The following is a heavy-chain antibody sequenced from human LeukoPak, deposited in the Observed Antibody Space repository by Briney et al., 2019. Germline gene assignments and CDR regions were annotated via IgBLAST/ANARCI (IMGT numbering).Heavy chain of an antibody. CDR3: TTAPICTNGVCYTEDY. J-gene: IGHJ4*02. Sequence: GGSLRLSCAASGFTFSNAWMNWVRQAPGKGLEWVGLIKSKTDGGTTDYAAPVKGRFTISRDDSKNTLYLQMNSLKTEDTAVYYCTTAPICTNGVCYTEDYWGQGTLVTVSS. CDR1: GFTFSNAW. D-gene: IGHD2-8*01. CDR2: IKSKTDGGTT. V-gene: IGHV3-15*07.